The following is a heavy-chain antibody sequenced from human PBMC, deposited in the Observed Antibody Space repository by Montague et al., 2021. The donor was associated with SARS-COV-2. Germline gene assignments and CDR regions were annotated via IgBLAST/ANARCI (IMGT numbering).Heavy chain of an antibody. CDR1: GGSVGSGSNY. CDR3: AREATDYGSGSYYFPFAY. CDR2: VYNYGST. V-gene: IGHV4-61*01. Sequence: SETLSLTCSVSGGSVGSGSNYWSWIRQSPGKGLEWIGYVYNYGSTDYNPSLKSRVTISLDTSKNQFSLRLSSVTAADTAVYYCAREATDYGSGSYYFPFAYWGQGILVTVSS. J-gene: IGHJ4*02. D-gene: IGHD3-10*01.